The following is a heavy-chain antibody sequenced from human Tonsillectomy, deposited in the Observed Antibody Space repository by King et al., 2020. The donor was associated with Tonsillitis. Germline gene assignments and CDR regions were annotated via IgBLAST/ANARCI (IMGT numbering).Heavy chain of an antibody. V-gene: IGHV1-24*01. CDR3: ATDGRLHYYATYAYLI. CDR1: GYTLTELS. D-gene: IGHD3-10*01. Sequence: QLVQSGADVKKPGASVKVSCKVSGYTLTELSIHWVRQAPGKGLEWMGGFDPEDGETISAQKFQGRVTMSGDTSTDTAYMELSSRRSEDTAGYYCATDGRLHYYATYAYLIWGQATLVTVSS. CDR2: FDPEDGET. J-gene: IGHJ3*02.